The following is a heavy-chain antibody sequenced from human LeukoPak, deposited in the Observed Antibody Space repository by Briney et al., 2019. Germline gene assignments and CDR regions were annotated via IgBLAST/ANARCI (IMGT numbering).Heavy chain of an antibody. Sequence: SVKVSCKASGGTFSSYAISWVRQAPGQGLEWMGGIIPIFGTANYAQKFQGRVTITADESTSTAYMELSSLRSEDTAVYYCATGRQGYCSGGSCYALGDYYYYYGMDVWSKGTTVTVSS. CDR2: IIPIFGTA. D-gene: IGHD2-15*01. J-gene: IGHJ6*04. CDR1: GGTFSSYA. V-gene: IGHV1-69*13. CDR3: ATGRQGYCSGGSCYALGDYYYYYGMDV.